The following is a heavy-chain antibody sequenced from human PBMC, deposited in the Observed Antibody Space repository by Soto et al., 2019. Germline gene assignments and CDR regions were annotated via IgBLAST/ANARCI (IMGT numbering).Heavy chain of an antibody. Sequence: SAQAPCRSSGGTLSNEAIIWVRQAPGQGLEWMGGIIPVIDTANYARKFQGRVVISADRATNIVYMEMMSLTLEDTAVYYCARGSGADAFDICGQGTMVTVS. J-gene: IGHJ3*02. V-gene: IGHV1-69*06. CDR3: ARGSGADAFDI. CDR2: IIPVIDTA. CDR1: GGTLSNEA. D-gene: IGHD7-27*01.